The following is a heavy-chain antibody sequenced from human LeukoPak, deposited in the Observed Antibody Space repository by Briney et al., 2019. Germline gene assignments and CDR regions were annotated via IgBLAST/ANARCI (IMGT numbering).Heavy chain of an antibody. CDR3: IWFGESRLSDY. Sequence: GGSLRLSCAASGFTFSSYAMSWVRQAPGKGLEWVSSIRGSGGGTNYGDSVKGRFTTSRDNSKNTLYLQMNSLRAEDTAVYYCIWFGESRLSDYWGQGTLVTVSS. D-gene: IGHD3-10*01. J-gene: IGHJ4*02. CDR1: GFTFSSYA. V-gene: IGHV3-23*01. CDR2: IRGSGGGT.